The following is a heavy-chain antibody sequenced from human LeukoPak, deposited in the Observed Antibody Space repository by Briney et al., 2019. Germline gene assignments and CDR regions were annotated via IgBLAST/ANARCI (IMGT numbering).Heavy chain of an antibody. D-gene: IGHD2-2*01. J-gene: IGHJ3*02. CDR3: AKDSPAARRLDAFDI. CDR1: GFTFSSYA. CDR2: ISGSGGST. Sequence: GGSLSLSCAASGFTFSSYAMSWVRQAPGKGLEWVSAISGSGGSTYYADSVKGRFTISRDNSKNTLYLQMNSLRVEDTAVYYCAKDSPAARRLDAFDIWSQGTMVTVSS. V-gene: IGHV3-23*01.